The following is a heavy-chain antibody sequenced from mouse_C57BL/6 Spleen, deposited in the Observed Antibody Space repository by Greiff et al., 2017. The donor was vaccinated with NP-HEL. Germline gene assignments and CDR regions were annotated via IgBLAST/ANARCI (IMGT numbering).Heavy chain of an antibody. CDR3: ARPDGPFDY. CDR1: GFTFSSYG. Sequence: EVMLVESGGDLVKPGGSLKLSCAASGFTFSSYGMSWVRQTPDKRLEWVATISSGGSYTYYPDSVKGRFTISRDNAKNTLYLQMSSLKSEDTAMYYCARPDGPFDYWGQGTTLTVSS. J-gene: IGHJ2*01. V-gene: IGHV5-6*01. D-gene: IGHD2-3*01. CDR2: ISSGGSYT.